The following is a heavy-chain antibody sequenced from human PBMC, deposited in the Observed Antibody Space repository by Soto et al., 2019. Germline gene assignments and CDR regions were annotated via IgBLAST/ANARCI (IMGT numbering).Heavy chain of an antibody. D-gene: IGHD6-19*01. V-gene: IGHV3-23*01. CDR1: GFNFSSYA. J-gene: IGHJ5*02. Sequence: EVQLLESGGGLVQPGGSLRLSCAASGFNFSSYAMSWVRQAPGKGLEWGSATSGSGGSTYYADSVKGRFTISRDNSKNTLYLQMNSLRAEDTAVYYCAKDREQWLSNWFHPWGQGTLVTVSS. CDR3: AKDREQWLSNWFHP. CDR2: TSGSGGST.